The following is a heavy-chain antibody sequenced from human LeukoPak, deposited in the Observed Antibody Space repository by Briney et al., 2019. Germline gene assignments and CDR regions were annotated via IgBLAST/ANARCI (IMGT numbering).Heavy chain of an antibody. Sequence: GGSLRLSCAASGFTFSSYAMNWVRQAPGKGLEWVSGIGYTGDSTFYADSVKGRFTVSRDSSKNTLFLHMNSLRAEDTAVYYCAKSPTVDAAFDIWGQGTMVTVSS. V-gene: IGHV3-23*01. CDR1: GFTFSSYA. CDR2: IGYTGDST. CDR3: AKSPTVDAAFDI. J-gene: IGHJ3*02. D-gene: IGHD4-23*01.